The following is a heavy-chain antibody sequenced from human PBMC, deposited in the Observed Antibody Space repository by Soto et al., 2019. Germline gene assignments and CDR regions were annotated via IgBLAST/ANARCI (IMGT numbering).Heavy chain of an antibody. D-gene: IGHD2-15*01. CDR1: GFTFSSCA. V-gene: IGHV3-64D*06. CDR2: ITSDGDNT. Sequence: GGSLRLSCSASGFTFSSCAMHWVRQAPGKGLEYISGITSDGDNTYHADSVKDRFTISRDNSKCTLYLQMSSLRPDDAALYYCVKRNTLLRYYFEYWGQGTMVTVSS. CDR3: VKRNTLLRYYFEY. J-gene: IGHJ4*02.